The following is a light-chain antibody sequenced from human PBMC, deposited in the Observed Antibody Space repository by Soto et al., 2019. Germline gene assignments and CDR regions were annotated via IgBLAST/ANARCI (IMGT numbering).Light chain of an antibody. CDR3: QSYDSSIPWV. CDR2: EDN. V-gene: IGLV6-57*01. Sequence: NFMLTQPHSMSESPGKTVTISCTRSSGSIASNYVQWYQQRPGSSPTTVIYEDNQRPSGVPDRFSGSIDSSSNSASLTISGLKTEDEADYYCQSYDSSIPWVFGGGTKLTVL. J-gene: IGLJ3*02. CDR1: SGSIASNY.